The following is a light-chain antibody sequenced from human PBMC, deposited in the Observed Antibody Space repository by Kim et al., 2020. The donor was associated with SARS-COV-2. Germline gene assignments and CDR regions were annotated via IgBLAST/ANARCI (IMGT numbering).Light chain of an antibody. V-gene: IGKV3D-20*01. Sequence: EIVLTQSPATLSLSPGERATLSCRASQTVSNIYLAWFQQKPGLAPRLVIFDVSKRATGIPDRFSGSGSGTDFTLTITRLEPEDFAVYYCQQYDTSSITFGQGTRLEIK. CDR1: QTVSNIY. CDR2: DVS. CDR3: QQYDTSSIT. J-gene: IGKJ5*01.